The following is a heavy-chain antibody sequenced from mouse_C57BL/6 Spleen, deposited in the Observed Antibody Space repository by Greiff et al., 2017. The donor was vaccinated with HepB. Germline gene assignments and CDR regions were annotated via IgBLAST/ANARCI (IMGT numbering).Heavy chain of an antibody. V-gene: IGHV1-64*01. CDR1: GYTFTSYW. D-gene: IGHD1-1*01. J-gene: IGHJ2*01. CDR3: AREGSSYSYFDY. CDR2: IHPNSGST. Sequence: VQLQQPGAELVKPGASVKLSCKASGYTFTSYWMHWVKQRPGQGLEWIGMIHPNSGSTNYNEKFKSEATLTVDKSSSTAYMQLSSLTSEDSAVYYCAREGSSYSYFDYWGQGTTLTVSS.